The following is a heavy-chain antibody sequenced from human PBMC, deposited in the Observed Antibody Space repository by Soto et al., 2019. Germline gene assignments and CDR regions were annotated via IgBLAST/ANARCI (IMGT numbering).Heavy chain of an antibody. Sequence: GASVKVSCKASGGTFSSYAISWVRQAPGQGLEWMGGIIPIFGTANYAQKFQGRVTITADESTSTAYMELSSLRSEDTAVYYCARASIVLVPAAMRYGDPYYYYYYGMDVWGQGTTVTVSS. CDR2: IIPIFGTA. D-gene: IGHD2-2*01. V-gene: IGHV1-69*13. CDR1: GGTFSSYA. CDR3: ARASIVLVPAAMRYGDPYYYYYYGMDV. J-gene: IGHJ6*02.